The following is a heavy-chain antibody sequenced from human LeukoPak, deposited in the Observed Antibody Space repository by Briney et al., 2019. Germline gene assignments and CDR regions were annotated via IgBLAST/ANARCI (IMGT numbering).Heavy chain of an antibody. Sequence: AGGSLRLSCAASGFMFSSYAMIWVRQAPGKGLEWVLAISGSGGSTYYEYSVKGRVTISRDNSKNTVYLQMNRLRAEDTAVYYCAKDVGYCSTTSCYYFDYWGQGTLVTVSS. CDR2: ISGSGGST. CDR1: GFMFSSYA. CDR3: AKDVGYCSTTSCYYFDY. V-gene: IGHV3-23*01. J-gene: IGHJ4*02. D-gene: IGHD2-2*01.